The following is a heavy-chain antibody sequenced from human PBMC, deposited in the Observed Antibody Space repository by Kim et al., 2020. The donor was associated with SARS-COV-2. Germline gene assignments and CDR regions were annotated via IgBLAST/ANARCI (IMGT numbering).Heavy chain of an antibody. V-gene: IGHV3-21*01. CDR1: GFTFSSYS. Sequence: GGSLRLSCAASGFTFSSYSMNWVRQAPGKGLEWVSSISSSSSYIYYADSVKGRFTISRDNAKNSLYLQMNSLRAEDTAVYYCARDKNVVVVAAGGPFDYWGQGTLVTVSS. J-gene: IGHJ4*02. CDR2: ISSSSSYI. D-gene: IGHD2-15*01. CDR3: ARDKNVVVVAAGGPFDY.